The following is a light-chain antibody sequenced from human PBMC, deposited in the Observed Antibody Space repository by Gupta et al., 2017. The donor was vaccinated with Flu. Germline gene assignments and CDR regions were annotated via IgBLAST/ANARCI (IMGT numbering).Light chain of an antibody. CDR1: SSNIGSNF. CDR2: ENN. V-gene: IGLV1-51*02. J-gene: IGLJ3*02. CDR3: LSWDSSLSAEV. Sequence: QSVLTQPPSVSAAPGQKVIISCSGSSSNIGSNFVSWYQQLPRTAPKLLIYENNKRPSGIPDRFSGSKSGASATLGITGLQTGDEADYYCLSWDSSLSAEVFGGGTKLTVL.